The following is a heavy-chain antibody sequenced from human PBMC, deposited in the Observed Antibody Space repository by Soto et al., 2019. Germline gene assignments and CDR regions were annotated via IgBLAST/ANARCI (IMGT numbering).Heavy chain of an antibody. Sequence: EVQLLESGGGLVQPGGSLRLSCAASGFTFSSYAMSWVRQAPGKGLEWVSAISGSGGSTYYADSVKGRFTISRDNSKNTLYLQTNSLRAEDTAVYYCASLPSSNPYYYYYYGMDVWGQGTTVTVSS. CDR3: ASLPSSNPYYYYYYGMDV. CDR1: GFTFSSYA. CDR2: ISGSGGST. V-gene: IGHV3-23*01. D-gene: IGHD6-6*01. J-gene: IGHJ6*02.